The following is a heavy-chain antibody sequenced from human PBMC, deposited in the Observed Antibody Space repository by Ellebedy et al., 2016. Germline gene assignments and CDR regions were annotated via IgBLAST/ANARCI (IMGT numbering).Heavy chain of an antibody. CDR1: GGSISSGSYY. D-gene: IGHD3-3*01. CDR2: IYTSGST. J-gene: IGHJ6*03. V-gene: IGHV4-61*02. Sequence: SETLSLTXTVSGGSISSGSYYWSWIRQPAGKGLEWIGRIYTSGSTNYNPSLKSRVTMSVDTSKNQFSLKLSSVTAADTAVYYCARGVYDFWSGYYPPHYYYYMDVWGKGTTVTVSS. CDR3: ARGVYDFWSGYYPPHYYYYMDV.